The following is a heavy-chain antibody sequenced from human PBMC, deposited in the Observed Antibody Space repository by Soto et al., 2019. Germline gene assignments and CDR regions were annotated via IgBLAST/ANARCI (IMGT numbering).Heavy chain of an antibody. V-gene: IGHV3-9*01. Sequence: EVQLVESGGGLVQPGRSLRLACAASGFTFDQYTMHWVRQAPGKGLEWVSSITWHSGTIGYSDSVKGRFTISRDNAKNSLYLQMNSLRGEDTALYYCAKEMITFGDFNYYYMDVWGNGTTVSVPS. CDR3: AKEMITFGDFNYYYMDV. J-gene: IGHJ6*03. CDR2: ITWHSGTI. D-gene: IGHD3-16*01. CDR1: GFTFDQYT.